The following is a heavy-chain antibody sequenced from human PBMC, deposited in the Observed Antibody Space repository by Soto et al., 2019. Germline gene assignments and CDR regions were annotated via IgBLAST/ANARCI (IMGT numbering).Heavy chain of an antibody. V-gene: IGHV3-48*01. D-gene: IGHD3-10*02. CDR3: ARDVRLPDY. CDR1: GFTFSTYS. CDR2: ISSTGETT. Sequence: EVQLVESGGGLVPPGGSLRLSCAASGFTFSTYSMNWVRQAPGKGLEWVSFISSTGETTYYADSVKGRLTISRDNAKNSLSQQMNSLTAEDTAVYYCARDVRLPDYWGQGTLVTVSS. J-gene: IGHJ4*02.